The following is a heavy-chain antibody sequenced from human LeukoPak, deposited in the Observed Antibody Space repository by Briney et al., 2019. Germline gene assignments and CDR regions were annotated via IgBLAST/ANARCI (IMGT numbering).Heavy chain of an antibody. CDR2: ISYDGSNK. Sequence: PGGSLRLSCAASGFTFSSYAMHWVRQAPGKGLEWVAVISYDGSNKYYADSVKGRFTISRDNSKNTLYLQMNSLRAEDTAVYYCAKELYYYDSSGYSENYFDYWGQGTLVTVS. CDR1: GFTFSSYA. D-gene: IGHD3-22*01. V-gene: IGHV3-30-3*01. CDR3: AKELYYYDSSGYSENYFDY. J-gene: IGHJ4*02.